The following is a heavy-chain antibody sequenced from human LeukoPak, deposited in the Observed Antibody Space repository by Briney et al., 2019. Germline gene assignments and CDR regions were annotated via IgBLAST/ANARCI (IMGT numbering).Heavy chain of an antibody. V-gene: IGHV1-18*01. Sequence: GASVKVSCKASGYTFTSYGISWVRQAPGQGLERMGWISAYNGNTNYAQKLQGRVTMTTDTSTSTAYMELRSLRSDDTAVYYCARDHSSDQYYYDSSRLDDAFDIWGQGTMVTVSS. CDR2: ISAYNGNT. D-gene: IGHD3-22*01. CDR3: ARDHSSDQYYYDSSRLDDAFDI. CDR1: GYTFTSYG. J-gene: IGHJ3*02.